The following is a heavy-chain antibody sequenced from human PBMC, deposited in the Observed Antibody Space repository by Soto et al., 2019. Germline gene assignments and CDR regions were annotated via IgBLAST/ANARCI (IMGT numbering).Heavy chain of an antibody. Sequence: SLRLSCSASGFTFSSYGMHLVRQAPGKGLEWVAVISYDGSNKYYADSVKGRFTISRDNSKNTLYLQMNSLRAEDTAVYYCAKDVDYYYDSSGLHWGQGTLVTVSS. CDR3: AKDVDYYYDSSGLH. CDR1: GFTFSSYG. CDR2: ISYDGSNK. V-gene: IGHV3-30*18. D-gene: IGHD3-22*01. J-gene: IGHJ4*02.